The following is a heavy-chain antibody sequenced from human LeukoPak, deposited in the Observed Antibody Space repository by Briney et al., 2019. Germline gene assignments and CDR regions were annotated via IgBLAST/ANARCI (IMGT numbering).Heavy chain of an antibody. V-gene: IGHV4-59*08. CDR2: IYYSGST. CDR3: ARHYYGSGSTLDY. CDR1: GGSISRYY. D-gene: IGHD3-10*01. Sequence: SETLSLTCTVSGGSISRYYWSWIRQPPGKGLEWIGYIYYSGSTNYNPSLKSRVTISVDTSKNQFSLKLSSVTAADTAVYYCARHYYGSGSTLDYWGQGTLVTVSS. J-gene: IGHJ4*02.